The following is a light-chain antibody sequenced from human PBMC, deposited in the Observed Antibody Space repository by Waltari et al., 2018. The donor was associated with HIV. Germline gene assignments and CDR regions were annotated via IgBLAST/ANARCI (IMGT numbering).Light chain of an antibody. CDR1: ALPRHF. V-gene: IGLV3-25*03. Sequence: SYELAQPPSVSVSPGQTARLTCSGDALPRHFVYCYQQKPAQAPIVVIYKDSERPSGIPERFSGFISGTTATLTISAVQAEDEADYYCQSADITGTLGVFGGGTRLTV. CDR3: QSADITGTLGV. CDR2: KDS. J-gene: IGLJ2*01.